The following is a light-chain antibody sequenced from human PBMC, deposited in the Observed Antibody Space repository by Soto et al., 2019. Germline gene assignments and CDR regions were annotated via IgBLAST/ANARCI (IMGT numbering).Light chain of an antibody. J-gene: IGKJ4*01. CDR1: QSVSSSY. V-gene: IGKV3-20*01. CDR3: QQYVSSPLT. CDR2: GAS. Sequence: EIVLSQSPGTLSLSPGERATLACRASQSVSSSYLAWYQQKPGQAPRLLIYGASSRATGIPDRFSGSGSGTDFTLTTSRLEPEDLAVYFCQQYVSSPLTFGGGTKVEIK.